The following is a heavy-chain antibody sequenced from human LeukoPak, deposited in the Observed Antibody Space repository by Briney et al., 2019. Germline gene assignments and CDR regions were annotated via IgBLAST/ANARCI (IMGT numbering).Heavy chain of an antibody. CDR3: ASGTRMVTLWEVDY. V-gene: IGHV3-48*04. CDR2: MSSSTRTI. Sequence: PGGSLRLSCAASGFTFSSYSMSWVRLAPGKGLEWVSYMSSSTRTIYYADSVKGRFTISRDNAKNSLYLQMNSLRAEDTAVYYCASGTRMVTLWEVDYWGQGTLVTVSS. J-gene: IGHJ4*02. CDR1: GFTFSSYS. D-gene: IGHD5-18*01.